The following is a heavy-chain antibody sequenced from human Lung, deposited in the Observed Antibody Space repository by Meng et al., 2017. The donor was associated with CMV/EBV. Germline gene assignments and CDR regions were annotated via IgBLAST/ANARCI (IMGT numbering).Heavy chain of an antibody. CDR2: VNPHSGDT. CDR1: GYTFTNYD. Sequence: ASXXVSCKASGYTFTNYDINWVRQATGQGLEWMGWVNPHSGDTGYAQRFQGRVTMTSDTSISTAYLELGSPRTEDTAIYYCARGQPYLASTGIAHWGHGTLVTVSS. V-gene: IGHV1-8*01. D-gene: IGHD1-1*01. CDR3: ARGQPYLASTGIAH. J-gene: IGHJ4*01.